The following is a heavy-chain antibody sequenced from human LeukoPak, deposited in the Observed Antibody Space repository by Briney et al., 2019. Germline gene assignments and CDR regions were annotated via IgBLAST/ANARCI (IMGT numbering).Heavy chain of an antibody. Sequence: RTGRSLRLSCAASGFTFSSYEMNWVRQAPGKGLEWVSYISSSGSTIYYADSVKGRFTISRDNAKNSLYLQMNSLRAEDTAVYYCARESVVAGQGLYGMDVWGQGTTVTVSS. CDR3: ARESVVAGQGLYGMDV. D-gene: IGHD2-15*01. CDR2: ISSSGSTI. J-gene: IGHJ6*02. V-gene: IGHV3-48*03. CDR1: GFTFSSYE.